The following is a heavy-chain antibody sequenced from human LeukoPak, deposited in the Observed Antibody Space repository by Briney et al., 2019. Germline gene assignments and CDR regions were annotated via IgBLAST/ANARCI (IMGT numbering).Heavy chain of an antibody. CDR3: AKDRDIVVVPAARPFDY. V-gene: IGHV3-23*01. CDR1: GFTHSSYA. D-gene: IGHD2-2*01. Sequence: GGSLRLSCAASGFTHSSYAMSWVRQAPGKGLEGVSALSGSGGSTYYADSVKGRFTNSRDNSKNTLYLQMNSLRAEDTAVYYCAKDRDIVVVPAARPFDYWGQGTLVTVSS. J-gene: IGHJ4*02. CDR2: LSGSGGST.